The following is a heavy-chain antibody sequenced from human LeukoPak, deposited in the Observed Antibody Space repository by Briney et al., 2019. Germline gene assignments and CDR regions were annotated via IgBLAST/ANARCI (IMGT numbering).Heavy chain of an antibody. J-gene: IGHJ4*02. CDR3: ASHLPYYYDSSGYVDY. Sequence: SETLSLTCTVSGGSISNYYWTWIRQPAGKGLEWIGRVYTTGTTNYNPSLKSRVTMSVDTSENQFSLKLSSVTAADTAVYYCASHLPYYYDSSGYVDYWGQGTLVTVSS. V-gene: IGHV4-4*07. CDR2: VYTTGTT. CDR1: GGSISNYY. D-gene: IGHD3-22*01.